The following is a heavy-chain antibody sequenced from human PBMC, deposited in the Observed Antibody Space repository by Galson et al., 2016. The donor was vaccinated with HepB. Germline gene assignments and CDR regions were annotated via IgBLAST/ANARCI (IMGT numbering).Heavy chain of an antibody. V-gene: IGHV3-30*18. CDR1: GFTFSTYG. CDR2: ISHDGSNK. CDR3: AKDQGGLRYYDWLTYTPLDY. J-gene: IGHJ4*02. D-gene: IGHD3-9*01. Sequence: SLRLSCAASGFTFSTYGMHWVRQAPGKGLEWVAVISHDGSNKYYADTVRGRFTISRDNSKNTLFLQMNSLSDEDTAVYYCAKDQGGLRYYDWLTYTPLDYWGQGTLVTVSS.